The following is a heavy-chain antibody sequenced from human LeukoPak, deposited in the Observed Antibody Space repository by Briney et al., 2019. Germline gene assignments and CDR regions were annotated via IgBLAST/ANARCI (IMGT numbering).Heavy chain of an antibody. Sequence: PGTLSLTPAIPGVSISGSERWVWVRQPPGQGLDWIGEIHRDGRTRYNPSLKSRVTMSMDYSKNQFSLSVTSVTAADTAIYYCGKTDIYFNPFDYWGPGSLVTVSS. J-gene: IGHJ4*02. D-gene: IGHD3-9*01. CDR1: GVSISGSER. CDR3: GKTDIYFNPFDY. V-gene: IGHV4-4*03. CDR2: IHRDGRT.